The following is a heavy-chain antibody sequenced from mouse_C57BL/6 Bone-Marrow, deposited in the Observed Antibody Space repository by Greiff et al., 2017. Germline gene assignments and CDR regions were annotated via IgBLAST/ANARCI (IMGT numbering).Heavy chain of an antibody. CDR2: ISDGGSYT. CDR3: ARDYGSSPFAY. D-gene: IGHD1-1*01. J-gene: IGHJ3*01. Sequence: DVHLVESGGGLVKPGGSLKLSCAASGFTFSSYAMSWVRQTPEKRLEWVATISDGGSYTYYPDNVKGRFTISRDNAKNNLYLQMSHLKSEDTAMYYCARDYGSSPFAYWGQGTLVTVSA. V-gene: IGHV5-4*01. CDR1: GFTFSSYA.